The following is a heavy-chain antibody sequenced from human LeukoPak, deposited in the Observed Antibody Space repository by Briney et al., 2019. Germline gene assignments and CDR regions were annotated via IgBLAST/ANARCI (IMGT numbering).Heavy chain of an antibody. V-gene: IGHV4-4*07. J-gene: IGHJ4*02. D-gene: IGHD5-18*01. Sequence: SETLSLTCTVSGGPISSYYWSWIRQPAGKGLEWIGRIYTSGSTNYNPSLKSRVTMSVDTSKNQFSLKLSSVTAADTAVYYCARGVFLRGYRPFDYWGQGTLVTVSS. CDR3: ARGVFLRGYRPFDY. CDR2: IYTSGST. CDR1: GGPISSYY.